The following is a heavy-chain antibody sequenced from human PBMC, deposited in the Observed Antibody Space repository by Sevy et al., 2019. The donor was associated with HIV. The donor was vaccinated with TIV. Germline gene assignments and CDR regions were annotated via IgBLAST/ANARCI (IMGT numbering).Heavy chain of an antibody. V-gene: IGHV1-24*01. Sequence: ASVKVSCKVFGYSLSKLSMHWVRQAPGKGLEWMGSLDPGNGEITYAQTLQGRVTMTEDTSTDTAYMELSGLTSEDTATYYCATVGLGYYSGSSYYQGDWFDPWGQEPWSPSPQ. D-gene: IGHD2-15*01. CDR3: ATVGLGYYSGSSYYQGDWFDP. CDR1: GYSLSKLS. CDR2: LDPGNGEI. J-gene: IGHJ5*02.